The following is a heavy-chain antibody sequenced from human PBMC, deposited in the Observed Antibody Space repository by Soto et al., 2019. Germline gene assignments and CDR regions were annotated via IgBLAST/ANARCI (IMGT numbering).Heavy chain of an antibody. CDR1: GFMFSSAW. D-gene: IGHD1-1*01. J-gene: IGHJ4*02. CDR2: IKSKGDGETR. Sequence: EVQMVQSGGDVVKPGGSLRLSCVTSGFMFSSAWMNWVRQAPGKGLEWVARIKSKGDGETRDYAAPVKGRFTISRDDSKKTVYLQMNSLRAEDTAVYYCVEGWNDFWGQGTLVTVSS. V-gene: IGHV3-15*01. CDR3: VEGWNDF.